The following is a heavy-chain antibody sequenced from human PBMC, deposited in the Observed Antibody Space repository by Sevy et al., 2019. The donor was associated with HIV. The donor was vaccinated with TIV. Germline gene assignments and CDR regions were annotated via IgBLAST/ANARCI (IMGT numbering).Heavy chain of an antibody. D-gene: IGHD1-26*01. J-gene: IGHJ3*02. CDR2: LNGSGGRT. CDR1: GFTFSGFA. CDR3: AKDTDSGSYLNDAFDI. V-gene: IGHV3-23*01. Sequence: GGSLRLSCAASGFTFSGFAMSWVRQTPGKGLEWVSGLNGSGGRTYYPDSVKGRFTISRDNSKNTLYLQMNSLRAEDTAVYYCAKDTDSGSYLNDAFDIWGQGTMVTVSS.